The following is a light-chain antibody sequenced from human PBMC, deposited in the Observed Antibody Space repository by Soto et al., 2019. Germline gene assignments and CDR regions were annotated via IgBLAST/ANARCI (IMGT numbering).Light chain of an antibody. Sequence: EIVLTQSPGTLSLSPGETATLSCRASQSVRSSYLAWYQQKSGQAPRLLIYGASSRATSIPDRVSGSGSVTDFTLTISRLEPDEFAVYYCHHYSGSLSLTCVGGINVEIK. J-gene: IGKJ4*01. CDR3: HHYSGSLSLT. CDR1: QSVRSSY. CDR2: GAS. V-gene: IGKV3-20*01.